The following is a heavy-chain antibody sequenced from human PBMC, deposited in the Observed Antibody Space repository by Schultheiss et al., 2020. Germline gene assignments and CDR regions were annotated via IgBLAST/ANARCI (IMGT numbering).Heavy chain of an antibody. CDR1: GGSINSNY. J-gene: IGHJ4*02. CDR2: IYHSGIT. V-gene: IGHV4-59*12. Sequence: SETLSLTCIVSGGSINSNYWTWIRQPPGKGLEWIGYIYHSGITTYNPSLKSRVTISVDTSKNQFSLKLSSVTAADTAVYYCARGVNLRAPVPFDYWSQGTLVTVSS. CDR3: ARGVNLRAPVPFDY.